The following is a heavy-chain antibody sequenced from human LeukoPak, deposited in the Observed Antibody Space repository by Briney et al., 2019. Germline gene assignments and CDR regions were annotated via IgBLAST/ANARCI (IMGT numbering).Heavy chain of an antibody. Sequence: PGRSLRLSCAASGFTFDDYAMHWVRQAPGKGLEWVSGISWNSGSIGYADSVKGRFTISRDNAKNSLYLQMNSLRAEDTALYYCAKATYSNYYFDYWGQETLVTVSS. V-gene: IGHV3-9*01. D-gene: IGHD4-11*01. CDR1: GFTFDDYA. CDR3: AKATYSNYYFDY. CDR2: ISWNSGSI. J-gene: IGHJ4*02.